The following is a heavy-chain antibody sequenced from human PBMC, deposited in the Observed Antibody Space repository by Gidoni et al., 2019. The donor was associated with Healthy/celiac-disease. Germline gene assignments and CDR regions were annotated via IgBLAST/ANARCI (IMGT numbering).Heavy chain of an antibody. CDR1: GGSFSGYY. D-gene: IGHD4-4*01. CDR2: INHSGST. J-gene: IGHJ5*02. V-gene: IGHV4-34*01. CDR3: AREAVTTYWFDP. Sequence: QVQLQQWGAGLVKPSETLSLTCAVYGGSFSGYYWSWIRPPPGKGLEWIGEINHSGSTNYNPSLKSRVTISVDTSKNQFSLKLSSVTAADTAVYYCAREAVTTYWFDPWGQGTLVTVSS.